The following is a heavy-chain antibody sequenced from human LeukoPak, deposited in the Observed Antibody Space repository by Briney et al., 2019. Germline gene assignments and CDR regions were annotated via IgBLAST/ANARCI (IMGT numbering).Heavy chain of an antibody. J-gene: IGHJ4*02. Sequence: ASVTVSCKASGYTFTTYGISGVRQAPGQGVEWMGWISTCNGDTDYVQKLQGRVTMTADTSTSTTYMELRSLRSDDTAVYYCALIPYCTTATCYYFDFWGQGTLVTVSS. V-gene: IGHV1-18*01. CDR1: GYTFTTYG. CDR2: ISTCNGDT. D-gene: IGHD2-2*01. CDR3: ALIPYCTTATCYYFDF.